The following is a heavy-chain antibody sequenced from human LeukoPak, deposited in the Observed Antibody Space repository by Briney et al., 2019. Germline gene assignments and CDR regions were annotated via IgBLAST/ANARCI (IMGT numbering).Heavy chain of an antibody. J-gene: IGHJ3*02. CDR1: GYTFTSYD. CDR3: AREVWPHEKAFDI. CDR2: MNPNSGNT. Sequence: ASVKVSCKASGYTFTSYDINWVRQATGQGLEWMGWMNPNSGNTGYAQKFQGRVTITRNTSISTAYMELSSLRSGDTAVYYCAREVWPHEKAFDIWGQGTMVTVSS. D-gene: IGHD6-13*01. V-gene: IGHV1-8*03.